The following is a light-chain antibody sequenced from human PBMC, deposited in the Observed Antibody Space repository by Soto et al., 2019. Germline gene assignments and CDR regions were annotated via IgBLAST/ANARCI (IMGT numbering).Light chain of an antibody. Sequence: QSVLTQPPSMSGAPGQRVTISCTGSSSNFGAGFDVHWYQHLPGTAPKVLIYRNSNRPSGVPDRFSGSKSGTSASLAITGLQAEDEADYYCHSYDNSLSSYVFGTGTKVTVL. CDR2: RNS. V-gene: IGLV1-40*01. CDR3: HSYDNSLSSYV. J-gene: IGLJ1*01. CDR1: SSNFGAGFD.